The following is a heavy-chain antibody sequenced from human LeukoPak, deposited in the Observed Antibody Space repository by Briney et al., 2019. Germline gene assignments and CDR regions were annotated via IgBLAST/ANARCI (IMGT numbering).Heavy chain of an antibody. CDR3: ARAREPRVTVSTFDY. D-gene: IGHD4-17*01. CDR2: INWNGGST. CDR1: GFTFDGYG. V-gene: IGHV3-20*04. J-gene: IGHJ4*02. Sequence: PGGSLRLSCAASGFTFDGYGMSWVRQVPGTGLEWVSGINWNGGSTGYADSVKGRFTISRDNAKNSLYLQMNSLRAEDTALYYCARAREPRVTVSTFDYWGQGTLVTVSS.